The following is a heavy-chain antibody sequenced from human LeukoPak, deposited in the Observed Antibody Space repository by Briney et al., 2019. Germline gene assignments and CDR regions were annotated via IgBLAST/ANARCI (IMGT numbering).Heavy chain of an antibody. V-gene: IGHV1-69*13. J-gene: IGHJ4*02. CDR1: GGTFSSYA. Sequence: SVKVSCKASGGTFSSYAISWARQAPGQGLEWMGGIIPIFGTANYAQKFQGRVTITADESTSTAYMELSSLRSEDTAVYYCATKGYNWNDEGSFDYWGQGTLVTVSS. CDR2: IIPIFGTA. CDR3: ATKGYNWNDEGSFDY. D-gene: IGHD1-1*01.